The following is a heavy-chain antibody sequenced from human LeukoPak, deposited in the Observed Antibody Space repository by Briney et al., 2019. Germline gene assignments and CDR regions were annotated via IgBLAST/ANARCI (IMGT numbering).Heavy chain of an antibody. CDR2: INAGNGDT. CDR3: ARGLWSAHRREYYFDS. D-gene: IGHD3-3*01. Sequence: GASVTVSCTASGYTFTNYAVNWLRQAPGQRLEWMGWINAGNGDTKFSQNYQARVTITRDASASTAYMELSSLTSEDTAVYFCARGLWSAHRREYYFDSWGQGTLVTVSS. J-gene: IGHJ4*02. CDR1: GYTFTNYA. V-gene: IGHV1-3*01.